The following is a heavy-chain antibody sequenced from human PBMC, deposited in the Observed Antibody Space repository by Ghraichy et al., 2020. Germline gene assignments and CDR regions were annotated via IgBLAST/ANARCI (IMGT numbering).Heavy chain of an antibody. CDR2: IYYSGST. D-gene: IGHD3-22*01. CDR1: GGSISNHY. V-gene: IGHV4-59*11. J-gene: IGHJ4*02. Sequence: SETLSLTCTVSGGSISNHYWSWIRQPPGKGLEWIGYIYYSGSTNYNPSLKSRVTISIDTSKNQFSLKLSSVAAADTAVYYCARVKVDTIIVGGFDYWGQGTLVTVSS. CDR3: ARVKVDTIIVGGFDY.